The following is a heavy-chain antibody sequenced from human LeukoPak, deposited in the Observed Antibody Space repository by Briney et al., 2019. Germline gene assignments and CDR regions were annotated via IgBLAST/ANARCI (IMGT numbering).Heavy chain of an antibody. CDR1: GGTFSSYA. J-gene: IGHJ3*02. Sequence: SVKVSCKASGGTFSSYAISWMRQAPGQGLEWMGRIIPIFGTANYAQKFQGRVTITTDESTSTAYMELSSLRSEDTAVYYCARDREFSIAVAGRGGGGDAFDIWGQGTMVTVSS. CDR3: ARDREFSIAVAGRGGGGDAFDI. CDR2: IIPIFGTA. V-gene: IGHV1-69*05. D-gene: IGHD6-19*01.